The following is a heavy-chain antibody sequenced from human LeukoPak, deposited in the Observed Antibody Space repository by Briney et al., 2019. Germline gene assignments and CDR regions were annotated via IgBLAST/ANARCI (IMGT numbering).Heavy chain of an antibody. J-gene: IGHJ4*02. V-gene: IGHV3-7*03. CDR1: GFTFSTYW. Sequence: PGGSLRLSCAASGFTFSTYWMSWVRQAPGKGLEWVANIKEDGSERYYVDSVKGRFTISRDNAKNSLYLQMNSLRVEDTAVYYCARGRTGMGVWGQGTLVTVSS. CDR2: IKEDGSER. CDR3: ARGRTGMGV. D-gene: IGHD5-18*01.